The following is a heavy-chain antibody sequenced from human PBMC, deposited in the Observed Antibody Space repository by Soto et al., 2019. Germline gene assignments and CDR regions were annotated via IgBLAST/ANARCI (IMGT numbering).Heavy chain of an antibody. CDR1: GFTFSSYS. Sequence: GGSLRLSCAASGFTFSSYSMNWVRQAPGKGLEWVSSISSSSSYIYYADSVKGRFTISRDNAKNSLYLQMNSLRADDTAVYYCARGGDIVVVPAAPFDYWGQGTLVTVSS. V-gene: IGHV3-21*04. CDR2: ISSSSSYI. D-gene: IGHD2-2*01. CDR3: ARGGDIVVVPAAPFDY. J-gene: IGHJ4*02.